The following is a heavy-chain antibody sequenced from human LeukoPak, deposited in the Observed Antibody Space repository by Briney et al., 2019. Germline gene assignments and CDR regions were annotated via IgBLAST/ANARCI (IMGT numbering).Heavy chain of an antibody. Sequence: SQTLSLTCAVSGGSISSGGYSWSWIRQPPGKGLEWIGYIYHSGSTYYNPSLKSRVTISVDRSKNQFSLKLSSVTAADTAVYYCARGWIHWGVFDYWGQGTLVTVSS. CDR3: ARGWIHWGVFDY. CDR2: IYHSGST. D-gene: IGHD5-18*01. J-gene: IGHJ4*02. V-gene: IGHV4-30-2*01. CDR1: GGSISSGGYS.